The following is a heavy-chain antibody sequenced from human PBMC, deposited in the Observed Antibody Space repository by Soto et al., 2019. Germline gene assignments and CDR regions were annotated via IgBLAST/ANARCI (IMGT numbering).Heavy chain of an antibody. CDR1: GYTLTSYY. J-gene: IGHJ3*02. V-gene: IGHV1-46*01. Sequence: ASVKVSCNASGYTLTSYYMQWVRQAPGQGLEWMGMINPTSDYTNYAQKFQGRVTLTSDTSTSTVYMELSSLRSDDTAMYYCARGGSAINAFDIWGQGTMVTVSS. D-gene: IGHD2-2*02. CDR2: INPTSDYT. CDR3: ARGGSAINAFDI.